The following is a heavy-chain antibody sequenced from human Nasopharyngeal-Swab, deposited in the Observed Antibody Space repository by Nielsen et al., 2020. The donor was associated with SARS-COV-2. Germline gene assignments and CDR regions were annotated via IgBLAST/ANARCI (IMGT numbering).Heavy chain of an antibody. V-gene: IGHV3-7*01. D-gene: IGHD3-22*01. Sequence: GESLKISCEASGFTFSTYWMSWVRQAPGKGLEWVANIKQDGSDKYHVDSVKGRFTISRDNAKHSLYLQMNSLRAEDTAVYYCLRGDRRDYWGPGTLVSVSS. CDR3: LRGDRRDY. CDR2: IKQDGSDK. CDR1: GFTFSTYW. J-gene: IGHJ4*02.